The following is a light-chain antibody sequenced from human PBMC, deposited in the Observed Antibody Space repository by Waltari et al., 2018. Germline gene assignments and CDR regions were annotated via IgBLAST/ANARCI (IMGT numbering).Light chain of an antibody. CDR3: MQALQTRT. CDR2: LGS. CDR1: QSLLHSNGYNY. Sequence: DIVMTQSPLSLPVTPGEQASISCRSSQSLLHSNGYNYLDCYLQKPGQSPQLLIYLGSNRASGVPDRFSGSGSGTDFTLKISRVEAEDVGVYYCMQALQTRTFGQGTKLEIK. V-gene: IGKV2-28*01. J-gene: IGKJ2*01.